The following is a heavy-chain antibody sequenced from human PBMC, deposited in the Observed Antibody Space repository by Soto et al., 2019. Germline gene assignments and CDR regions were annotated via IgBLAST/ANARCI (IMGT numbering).Heavy chain of an antibody. CDR1: GFSVSRNY. Sequence: QLVETGGGLIQPGTSLTLSCAASGFSVSRNYMTWVRQAPGKGLVWVSFVYSGGATFYADSVKGRFILSRDDSQNTMYLQMNTLRAEDTAVYYCARVPGRLWSRGTLVTVAS. CDR2: VYSGGAT. V-gene: IGHV3-53*02. CDR3: ARVPGRL. D-gene: IGHD3-10*01. J-gene: IGHJ4*02.